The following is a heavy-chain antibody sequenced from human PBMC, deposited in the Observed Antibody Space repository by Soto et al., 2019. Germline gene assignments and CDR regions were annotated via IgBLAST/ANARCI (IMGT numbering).Heavy chain of an antibody. CDR1: GFPFSSYW. D-gene: IGHD3-22*01. V-gene: IGHV3-74*01. J-gene: IGHJ4*02. CDR3: RGDGDRYDGNGYLGRH. CDR2: IKSDGSGT. Sequence: EVQLVESGGGLVQPGESLTLSCAASGFPFSSYWMHWVRQAPGKGLVWVSRIKSDGSGTYYADSVQDRFTISRDNARNTLYLQMNSLRVEDTAVFCARGDGDRYDGNGYLGRHWGQGTLVTVSS.